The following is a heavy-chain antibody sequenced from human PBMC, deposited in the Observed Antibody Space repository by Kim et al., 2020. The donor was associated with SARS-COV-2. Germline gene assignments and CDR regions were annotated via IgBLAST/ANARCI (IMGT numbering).Heavy chain of an antibody. J-gene: IGHJ4*02. V-gene: IGHV4-34*01. CDR3: ARGKGSRGTFDY. D-gene: IGHD1-26*01. Sequence: NYNPSLKSRVTISVDTSKNQFSLKLSSVTAADTAVYYWARGKGSRGTFDYWGQGTLVTVSS.